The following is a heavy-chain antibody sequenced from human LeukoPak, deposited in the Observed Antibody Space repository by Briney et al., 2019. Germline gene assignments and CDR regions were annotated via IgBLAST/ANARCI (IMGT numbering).Heavy chain of an antibody. CDR1: GGTFSSDT. D-gene: IGHD1-26*01. CDR2: IIPILGIA. V-gene: IGHV1-69*02. J-gene: IGHJ4*02. Sequence: SVKVSCKASGGTFSSDTISWVRQAPGQGREWMGRIIPILGIANYAQKFQGRVTITADKSTSTAYMELSSLRSEDTAVYYCSTSGSYSNTNFDYWGQGTLVTVSS. CDR3: STSGSYSNTNFDY.